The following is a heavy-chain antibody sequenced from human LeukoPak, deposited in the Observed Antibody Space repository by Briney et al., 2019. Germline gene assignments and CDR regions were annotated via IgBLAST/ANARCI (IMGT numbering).Heavy chain of an antibody. J-gene: IGHJ4*02. CDR1: GVSISSYY. V-gene: IGHV4-59*08. D-gene: IGHD1-26*01. CDR3: ARLAAISGSDYPDD. Sequence: SETLSLTCTVSGVSISSYYWSWIRQPLGKGLEWIGYIFYSGNTIYNPSLKSRVTISVDTSKNHFSLRLRSVTAADTAVYYCARLAAISGSDYPDDWGQGTLVTVSS. CDR2: IFYSGNT.